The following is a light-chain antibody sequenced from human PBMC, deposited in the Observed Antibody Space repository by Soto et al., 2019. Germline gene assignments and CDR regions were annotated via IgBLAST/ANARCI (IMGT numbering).Light chain of an antibody. CDR2: DAS. Sequence: DIQLTQSPSFLSASVGDRVTITCRASQGISSYLAWYQKKPGEAPKLLIYDASTLQGGVPSRFSGSGSGTEFTLTISSLQPEDFATYYCQQLNSSPITFGQGTRLEIK. CDR1: QGISSY. V-gene: IGKV1-9*01. J-gene: IGKJ5*01. CDR3: QQLNSSPIT.